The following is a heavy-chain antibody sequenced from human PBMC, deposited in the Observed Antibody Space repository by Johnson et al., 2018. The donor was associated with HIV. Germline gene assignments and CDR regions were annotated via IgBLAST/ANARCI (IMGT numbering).Heavy chain of an antibody. CDR1: GFTFDDYA. J-gene: IGHJ3*02. V-gene: IGHV3-9*01. D-gene: IGHD3-3*01. Sequence: VQLVESGGGLVQPGRSLRLSCAASGFTFDDYAMHWVRQAPGKGLEWVSGISWNSGSIGYADSVKGRFTISRDNAKNSLYLQMNSLSAEDTALYYCAKDWRITYYNVWIGFFFDALDIWGQGTMVTVSS. CDR2: ISWNSGSI. CDR3: AKDWRITYYNVWIGFFFDALDI.